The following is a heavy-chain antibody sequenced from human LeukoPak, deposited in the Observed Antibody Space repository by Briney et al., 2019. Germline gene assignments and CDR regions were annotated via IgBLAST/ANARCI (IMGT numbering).Heavy chain of an antibody. D-gene: IGHD3-10*01. CDR2: ISAYNGNT. CDR3: ARDPVLLWFGELGPHDAFDI. V-gene: IGHV1-18*01. Sequence: GASVKVSCKASGYTFTSYGISWVRQAPGQGLEWMGWISAYNGNTNYAQKLQGRVTMTTDTSTSTAYMELRSLRSDDTAVYYCARDPVLLWFGELGPHDAFDIWGQGTMVTVSS. J-gene: IGHJ3*02. CDR1: GYTFTSYG.